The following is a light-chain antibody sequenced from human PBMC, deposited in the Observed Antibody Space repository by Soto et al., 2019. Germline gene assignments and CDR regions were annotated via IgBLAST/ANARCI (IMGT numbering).Light chain of an antibody. CDR1: SSNIGSNT. CDR2: SNN. Sequence: QLVLTQPPSASGTPGQRVTISCSGSSSNIGSNTVNWYQQLPGTAPKLLIYSNNQRPSGVPDRFSGCKSGTSASLAISGLQSEDEADYYCAAWDDSLNGPVFGGGTKLTVL. J-gene: IGLJ2*01. CDR3: AAWDDSLNGPV. V-gene: IGLV1-44*01.